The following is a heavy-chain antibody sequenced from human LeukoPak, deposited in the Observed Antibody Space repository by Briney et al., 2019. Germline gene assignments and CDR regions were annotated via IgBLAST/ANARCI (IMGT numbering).Heavy chain of an antibody. Sequence: GGSLRLSCAAPGITISRYWMSWVRQAPGKGLEWVAYIKEDGSEKYYVDSVKGRFTISRDNAKKSLYLQMNRLRAEDTAVYYCEAFYYDESGWGDASDMWGQGTMVTVSS. CDR2: IKEDGSEK. CDR1: GITISRYW. V-gene: IGHV3-7*01. D-gene: IGHD3-16*01. J-gene: IGHJ3*02. CDR3: EAFYYDESGWGDASDM.